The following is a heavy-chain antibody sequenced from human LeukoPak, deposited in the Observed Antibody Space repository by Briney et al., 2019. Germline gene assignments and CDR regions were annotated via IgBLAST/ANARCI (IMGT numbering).Heavy chain of an antibody. D-gene: IGHD2-15*01. CDR2: VYYSGST. CDR1: GVSISSYY. J-gene: IGHJ4*02. Sequence: SGTLSLTGTVSGVSISSYYWSWLRQPPGKGLEWIGFVYYSGSTNYNPSLKSRVTLSVDTSKNQFSLKLNSVTAADTAVYYCARHYCTGDNCYYFDYWGQGTLVTVSS. CDR3: ARHYCTGDNCYYFDY. V-gene: IGHV4-59*01.